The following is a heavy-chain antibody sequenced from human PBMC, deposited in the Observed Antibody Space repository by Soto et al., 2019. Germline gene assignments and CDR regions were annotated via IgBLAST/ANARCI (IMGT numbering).Heavy chain of an antibody. Sequence: ASVKVSCKASGYTFTSYDINWVRQATEQGLEWMGWMNPNSGNTGYAQKFQGRVTMTRNTSISTAYMELSSLRSEDTAVYYCASPLGYGSGSYRPFQHWGQGTLVTVSS. V-gene: IGHV1-8*02. J-gene: IGHJ1*01. CDR1: GYTFTSYD. CDR2: MNPNSGNT. D-gene: IGHD3-10*01. CDR3: ASPLGYGSGSYRPFQH.